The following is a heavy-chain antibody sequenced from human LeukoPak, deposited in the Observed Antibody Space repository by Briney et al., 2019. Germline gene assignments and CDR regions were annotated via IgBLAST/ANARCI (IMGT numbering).Heavy chain of an antibody. V-gene: IGHV4-34*01. Sequence: PSETLSLSCTLSGDSFGPFSWSWIRQPPGKGLEWIGEINHSGSTNYNPSLKSRVTISVDTSKNQFSLKLSSVTAADTAVYYCARGHGLLLWFGELSASCWFDHWGQGTLVTVSS. CDR2: INHSGST. CDR3: ARGHGLLLWFGELSASCWFDH. J-gene: IGHJ5*02. CDR1: GDSFGPFS. D-gene: IGHD3-10*01.